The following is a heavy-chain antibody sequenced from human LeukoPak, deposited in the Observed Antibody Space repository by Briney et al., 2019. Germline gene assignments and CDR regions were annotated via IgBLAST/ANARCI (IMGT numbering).Heavy chain of an antibody. Sequence: GGSLRLSCAASGFTFSSYEMNWVRQAPGKGLECVSYITTSGRTIYYADSVKGRFTISRDNAKNSLYLQMNSLRAEDTAVYYCARGEDYGTNSFDYWGQGTLVTVSS. J-gene: IGHJ4*02. D-gene: IGHD4-17*01. CDR2: ITTSGRTI. CDR1: GFTFSSYE. CDR3: ARGEDYGTNSFDY. V-gene: IGHV3-48*03.